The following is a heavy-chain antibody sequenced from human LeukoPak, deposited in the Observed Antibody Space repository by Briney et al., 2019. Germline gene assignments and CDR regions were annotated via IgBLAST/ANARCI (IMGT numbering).Heavy chain of an antibody. V-gene: IGHV4-34*01. CDR2: INHSGST. CDR1: GGSFSGYY. D-gene: IGHD4-17*01. CDR3: ARGRPGYGGTNWFDP. Sequence: SETLSLTCAVYGGSFSGYYWSWIRQPPGKGLEWIGEINHSGSTNYNPSLKSRVTISVDTSKNQFSLKLSSVTAADTAVYYCARGRPGYGGTNWFDPWGQGTLVTVS. J-gene: IGHJ5*02.